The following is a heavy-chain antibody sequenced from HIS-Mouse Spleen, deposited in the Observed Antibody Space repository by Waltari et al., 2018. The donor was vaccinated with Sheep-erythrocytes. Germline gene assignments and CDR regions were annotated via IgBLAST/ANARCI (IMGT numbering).Heavy chain of an antibody. Sequence: QVQLQESGPGLVKPSETLSLTCTVSGGSISSYYWSWIRQPPGKGLEWIGYIYYSGRTNYNPSLKSRVTISVDTSKNQFSLKLSSVTAADTAVYYCARALSIAARPNWFDPWGQGTLVTVSS. J-gene: IGHJ5*02. CDR1: GGSISSYY. CDR2: IYYSGRT. V-gene: IGHV4-59*08. D-gene: IGHD6-6*01. CDR3: ARALSIAARPNWFDP.